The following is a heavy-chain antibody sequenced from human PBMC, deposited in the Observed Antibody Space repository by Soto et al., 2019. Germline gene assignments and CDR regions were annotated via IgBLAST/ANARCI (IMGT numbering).Heavy chain of an antibody. CDR1: GGSISSSTYY. V-gene: IGHV4-39*01. CDR2: FFIGGNT. J-gene: IGHJ4*02. Sequence: PSETLSLTCTVSGGSISSSTYYWGWMRQPPGKGLEWIASFFIGGNTYYNPSLKSRVTISVETSKNQFSLKLSSVTAADTAVYYCASYYYDSSGYYYVPGVYWGQGTLVTVSS. CDR3: ASYYYDSSGYYYVPGVY. D-gene: IGHD3-22*01.